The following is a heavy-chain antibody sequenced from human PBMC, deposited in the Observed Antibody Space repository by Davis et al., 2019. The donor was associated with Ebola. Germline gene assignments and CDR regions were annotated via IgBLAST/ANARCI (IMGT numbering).Heavy chain of an antibody. D-gene: IGHD1-26*01. CDR1: GASISRSSPS. J-gene: IGHJ3*02. V-gene: IGHV4-39*01. CDR2: TCDCGST. Sequence: MPSETLSLTCIVSGASISRSSPSWGWIRQPPGKGLEYIGTTCDCGSTYYNPSLKSRVTISLDTSKNQFSLNLSSVTAADTAVYYCARANVEGVGHDPFDIWGQGTMVTVSS. CDR3: ARANVEGVGHDPFDI.